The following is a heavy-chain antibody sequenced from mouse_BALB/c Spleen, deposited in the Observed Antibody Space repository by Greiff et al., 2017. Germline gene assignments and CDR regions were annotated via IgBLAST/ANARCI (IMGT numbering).Heavy chain of an antibody. D-gene: IGHD1-1*01. CDR3: ARGGYYGSRGNYAMDY. J-gene: IGHJ4*01. CDR2: IYPGSGST. Sequence: VQLQQSGPELVKPGASVKMSCKASGYTFTDYVISWVKQRTGQGLEWIGEIYPGSGSTYYNEKFKGKATLTADKSSNTAYMQLSSLTSEDSAVYFRARGGYYGSRGNYAMDYWGQGTSGTVSS. CDR1: GYTFTDYV. V-gene: IGHV1-77*01.